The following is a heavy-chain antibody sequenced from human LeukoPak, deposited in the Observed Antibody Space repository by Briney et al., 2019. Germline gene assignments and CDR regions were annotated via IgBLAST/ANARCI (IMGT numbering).Heavy chain of an antibody. D-gene: IGHD3-10*01. CDR2: IHGSGSST. V-gene: IGHV3-23*01. CDR1: GFTFSSYA. CDR3: AKDRSLWFGELQN. Sequence: GGSLRLSCAASGFTFSSYAMSWVRQAPGKGLEWVSGIHGSGSSTHYADSVKGRFTISRDNSKNTVYLEMNSLRAEDTALYYCAKDRSLWFGELQNWGQGTLVTVSS. J-gene: IGHJ4*02.